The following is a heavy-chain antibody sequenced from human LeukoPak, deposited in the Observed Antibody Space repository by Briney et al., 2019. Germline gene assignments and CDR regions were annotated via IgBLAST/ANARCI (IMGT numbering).Heavy chain of an antibody. CDR3: ARGRSSGYFDY. J-gene: IGHJ4*02. V-gene: IGHV4-34*01. D-gene: IGHD6-19*01. CDR2: INHSGST. Sequence: SETLSLTCAVYGGSFSGFYWSWIRQPPGKGLEWIGEINHSGSTNYNPSLKSRVTISVDTSKNQFSLKLSSVTAADTAVYYCARGRSSGYFDYWGRGTLVTVSS. CDR1: GGSFSGFY.